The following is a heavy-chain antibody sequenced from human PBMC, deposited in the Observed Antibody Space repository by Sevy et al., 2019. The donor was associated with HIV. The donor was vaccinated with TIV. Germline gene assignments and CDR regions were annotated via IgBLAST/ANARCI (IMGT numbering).Heavy chain of an antibody. CDR3: GRDNWGSIDY. Sequence: PETLSLTCTVSGGSLNTYGWSWIRQPPGKGLEWIGYAYYNGGTNYNPSLKSRLTILVGTSERQFSLQLSSVTPADTAVYYCGRDNWGSIDYWGQGVLVTVSS. D-gene: IGHD7-27*01. V-gene: IGHV4-59*01. CDR2: AYYNGGT. CDR1: GGSLNTYG. J-gene: IGHJ4*02.